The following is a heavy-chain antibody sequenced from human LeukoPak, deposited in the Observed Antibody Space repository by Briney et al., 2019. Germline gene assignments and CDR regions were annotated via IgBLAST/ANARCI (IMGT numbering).Heavy chain of an antibody. CDR1: GFTFSSYS. D-gene: IGHD2-21*01. V-gene: IGHV3-21*01. J-gene: IGHJ3*02. CDR2: ISSSSSYI. Sequence: GGSLRLSCAASGFTFSSYSMNWVRQAPGKGLEWVSSISSSSSYIYYADSVKGRFTISRDNSKNTLYLQMNSLRAEDTAVYYCAKEFRNGAFDIWGQGTMVTVSS. CDR3: AKEFRNGAFDI.